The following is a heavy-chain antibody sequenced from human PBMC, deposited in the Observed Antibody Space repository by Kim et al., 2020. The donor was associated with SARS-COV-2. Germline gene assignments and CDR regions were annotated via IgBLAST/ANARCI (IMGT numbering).Heavy chain of an antibody. Sequence: ASVKVSCKASGYTFTSYDINWVRQATGQGLEWMGWMNPNSGNTGYAQKFRGRVTMTRNTSISTAYMELSSLRSEDTAVYYCARGIGYSYGYYYYGMDVWGQGTTVTVSS. V-gene: IGHV1-8*01. CDR1: GYTFTSYD. J-gene: IGHJ6*02. D-gene: IGHD5-18*01. CDR2: MNPNSGNT. CDR3: ARGIGYSYGYYYYGMDV.